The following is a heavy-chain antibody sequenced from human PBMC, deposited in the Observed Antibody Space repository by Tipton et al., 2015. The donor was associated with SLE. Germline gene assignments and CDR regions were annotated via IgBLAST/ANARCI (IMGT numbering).Heavy chain of an antibody. CDR2: ISYDGSNK. J-gene: IGHJ6*04. D-gene: IGHD2-2*01. CDR3: ARDRGCSSTSCYAGGMDV. V-gene: IGHV3-30*19. Sequence: SLRLSCAASGFTFSSYGMHWVRQAPGKGLEWVAVISYDGSNKYYADSVKGRFTISRDNSKNTLYLQMNSLRAEDTAVYYCARDRGCSSTSCYAGGMDVWGKGTTVTVSS. CDR1: GFTFSSYG.